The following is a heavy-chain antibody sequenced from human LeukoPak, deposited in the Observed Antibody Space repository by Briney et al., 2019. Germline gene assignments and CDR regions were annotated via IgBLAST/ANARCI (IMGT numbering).Heavy chain of an antibody. Sequence: PGRSLRLSCAASGFTFSSYGMHWVRQAPGKGLEWVAVISYDGSNKYYADSVKGRFTSSRDNSKNTLYQQMDSLRAEDTALYYCATDRSSSWSLDYWGQGTLVTVSS. J-gene: IGHJ4*02. V-gene: IGHV3-30*03. D-gene: IGHD6-13*01. CDR1: GFTFSSYG. CDR2: ISYDGSNK. CDR3: ATDRSSSWSLDY.